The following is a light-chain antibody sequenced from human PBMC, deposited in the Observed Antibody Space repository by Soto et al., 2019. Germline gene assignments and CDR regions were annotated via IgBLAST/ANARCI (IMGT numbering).Light chain of an antibody. Sequence: QSALTQPPSASGSPGQSVTISCTGTSSDVGGYNYVSWYQQHPGKAPKLMIYEVSKQPSGVPDRFSGSKSGNTASLTVSGLQAEDEADYYCSSDAGSNPFFGTGTKLTVL. CDR1: SSDVGGYNY. V-gene: IGLV2-8*01. CDR3: SSDAGSNPF. CDR2: EVS. J-gene: IGLJ1*01.